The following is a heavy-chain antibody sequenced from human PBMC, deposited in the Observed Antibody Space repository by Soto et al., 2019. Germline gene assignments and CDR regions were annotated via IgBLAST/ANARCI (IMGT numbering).Heavy chain of an antibody. Sequence: SVKVSCKASGGTFSSYAISWVRQAPGQGLEWMGGIIPIFGTANYAQKFQGRVTITADESTSTAYMELSRLRSDDTAVYYCARGGIDRGLTLYYYYYYAMDVWGQGSTVIVSS. CDR2: IIPIFGTA. CDR3: ARGGIDRGLTLYYYYYYAMDV. J-gene: IGHJ6*02. D-gene: IGHD2-15*01. CDR1: GGTFSSYA. V-gene: IGHV1-69*13.